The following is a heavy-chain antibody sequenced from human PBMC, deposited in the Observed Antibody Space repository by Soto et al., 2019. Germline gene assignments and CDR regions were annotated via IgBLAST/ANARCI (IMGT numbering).Heavy chain of an antibody. D-gene: IGHD2-21*02. CDR2: IHPSGGGT. J-gene: IGHJ4*02. Sequence: QVQLVQSGAEVKKPGASVKVSCKPSGYTFNTYYLHWVRQAPGQALEWMGVIHPSGGGTTYAQKFLGRVTVTRDTSTTTVFMELSSLRSDDRAVYYCARGGHIAVVTASFDYWGQGTLVTVSS. V-gene: IGHV1-46*02. CDR3: ARGGHIAVVTASFDY. CDR1: GYTFNTYY.